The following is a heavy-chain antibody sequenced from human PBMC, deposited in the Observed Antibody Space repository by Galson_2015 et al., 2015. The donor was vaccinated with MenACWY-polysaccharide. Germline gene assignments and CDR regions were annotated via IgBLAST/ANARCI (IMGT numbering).Heavy chain of an antibody. CDR3: ARAPDVLRFLEWLSYYYMDV. Sequence: STIYYADSVKGRFTISRDNAKNSLYLQMNSLRAEDTAVYYCARAPDVLRFLEWLSYYYMDVWGKGTTVTVSS. D-gene: IGHD3-3*01. J-gene: IGHJ6*03. V-gene: IGHV3-11*01. CDR2: STI.